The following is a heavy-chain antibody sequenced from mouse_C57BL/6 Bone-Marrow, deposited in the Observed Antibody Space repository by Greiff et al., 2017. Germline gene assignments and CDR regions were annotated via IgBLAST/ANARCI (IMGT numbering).Heavy chain of an antibody. Sequence: QVQLQQSGAELARPGASVKLSCKASGYTFTSYGISWVKQRTGQGLEWIGEIYPRSGNTYYNEKFKGKATLTADKSSSTAYMELRSLTSEDSAVYFCAREGITTVVADYWGQGTTLTVSS. CDR3: AREGITTVVADY. CDR1: GYTFTSYG. CDR2: IYPRSGNT. D-gene: IGHD1-1*01. V-gene: IGHV1-81*01. J-gene: IGHJ2*01.